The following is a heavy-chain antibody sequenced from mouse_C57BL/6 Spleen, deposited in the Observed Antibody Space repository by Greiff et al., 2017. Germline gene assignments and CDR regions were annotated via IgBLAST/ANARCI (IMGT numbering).Heavy chain of an antibody. D-gene: IGHD2-3*01. CDR3: ARSGDGYYRYYFDY. V-gene: IGHV1-52*01. CDR2: IDPSDSET. Sequence: QVQLQQPGAELVRPGSSVKLSCKASGYTFTSYWMHWVKQRPIQGLEWIGNIDPSDSETHYNQKFKDKATLTVDKSSSTAYMQLSSLTSEDSAVYYCARSGDGYYRYYFDYWGQGTTLTVSS. CDR1: GYTFTSYW. J-gene: IGHJ2*01.